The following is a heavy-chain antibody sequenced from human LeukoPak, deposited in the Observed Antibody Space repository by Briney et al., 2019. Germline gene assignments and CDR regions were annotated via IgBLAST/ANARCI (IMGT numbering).Heavy chain of an antibody. V-gene: IGHV3-74*01. J-gene: IGHJ5*02. CDR3: ARGRGPYGWFDP. Sequence: GGSLRLSCAASGFTLSSYWMHWARQTPGKGLVWVSRMSSDESTTNYADSVRGRFTISRDNAKDALYLQMNNLRAEDTAIYFCARGRGPYGWFDPWGQGTLVTVSS. CDR1: GFTLSSYW. D-gene: IGHD3-10*01. CDR2: MSSDESTT.